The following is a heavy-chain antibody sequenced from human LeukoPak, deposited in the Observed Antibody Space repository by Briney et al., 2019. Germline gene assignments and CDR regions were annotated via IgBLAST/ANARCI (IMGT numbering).Heavy chain of an antibody. Sequence: SETLSLTCAVYGGSFSGYYWSWIRQPPGKGLEWIGEINHSGSTNYNPSLKSRVTISVDTSKNQFSLKLSSVTAADTAVYYCASRRYSSSWYIDYWGQGTLVTVSS. CDR3: ASRRYSSSWYIDY. J-gene: IGHJ4*02. CDR1: GGSFSGYY. D-gene: IGHD6-13*01. V-gene: IGHV4-34*01. CDR2: INHSGST.